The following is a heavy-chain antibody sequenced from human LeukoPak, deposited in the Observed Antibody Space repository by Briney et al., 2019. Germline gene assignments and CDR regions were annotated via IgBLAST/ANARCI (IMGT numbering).Heavy chain of an antibody. D-gene: IGHD6-13*01. CDR3: ARVAAAALDY. V-gene: IGHV3-7*04. CDR1: GFTFSSYW. J-gene: IGHJ4*02. Sequence: PGGSLRLSCAASGFTFSSYWMNWARQAPGKGLEWVASINHNGNVNYYVDSVKGRFTISRDNAKNSLYLQMNSLRAEDTAVYYCARVAAAALDYWGQGTLVTASS. CDR2: INHNGNVN.